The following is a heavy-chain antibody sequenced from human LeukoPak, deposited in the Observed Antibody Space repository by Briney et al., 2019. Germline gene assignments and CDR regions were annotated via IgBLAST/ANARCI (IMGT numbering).Heavy chain of an antibody. CDR1: GFTFSDYS. D-gene: IGHD6-13*01. CDR2: IRYDGNNK. Sequence: GGSLRLSCAASGFTFSDYSMHWVRQAPGKGLNWVAFIRYDGNNKYYADSVEGRFTISRDNSKSTLYLQMNSLRAEDTAVYYCAKDEDSSSWYVGYWGQGTLVTVSS. V-gene: IGHV3-30*02. CDR3: AKDEDSSSWYVGY. J-gene: IGHJ4*02.